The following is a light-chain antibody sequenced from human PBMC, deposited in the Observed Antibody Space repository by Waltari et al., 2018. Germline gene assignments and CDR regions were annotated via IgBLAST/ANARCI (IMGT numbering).Light chain of an antibody. CDR1: QSVGTY. CDR3: QQRSNWTPHT. Sequence: EILLPQSPATLSFSSGETATLSCRASQSVGTYLALYQQKPGQAPRLLIYDASNRATGIPARFRGSGSGTDFTLTISSLEAEDFAVYYCQQRSNWTPHTFGQGARLEIK. V-gene: IGKV3-11*01. CDR2: DAS. J-gene: IGKJ2*01.